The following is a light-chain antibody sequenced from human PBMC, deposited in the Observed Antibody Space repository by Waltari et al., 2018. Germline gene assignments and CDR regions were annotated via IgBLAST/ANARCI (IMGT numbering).Light chain of an antibody. CDR1: VLAEKY. J-gene: IGLJ2*01. CDR3: HAAADNNWF. CDR2: KDT. Sequence: YDLTQPSSVSVSPGQTATITCSGDVLAEKYVRWFQQKPGQAPTLILYKDTERPSGIPVRFSGSTSGSTVTFTIRGALPEDEADYHCHAAADNNWFFGGGTKLTVL. V-gene: IGLV3-27*01.